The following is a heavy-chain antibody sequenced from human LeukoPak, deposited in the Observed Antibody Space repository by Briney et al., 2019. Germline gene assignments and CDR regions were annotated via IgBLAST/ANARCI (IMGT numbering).Heavy chain of an antibody. V-gene: IGHV4-59*01. Sequence: SETLSLTCTVSGGSISSYYWGWIRQPPGKGLEWSGYTYYSGSANYNPSLKSRVTISVDTSKNQFTLKLSSVTAADTAVYYCARGRYGWLPFDYWGQGTLVTVSS. J-gene: IGHJ4*02. CDR2: TYYSGSA. CDR3: ARGRYGWLPFDY. D-gene: IGHD3-16*01. CDR1: GGSISSYY.